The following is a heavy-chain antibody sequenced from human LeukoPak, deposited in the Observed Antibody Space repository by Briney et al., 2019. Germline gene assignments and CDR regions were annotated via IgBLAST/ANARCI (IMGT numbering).Heavy chain of an antibody. Sequence: GGSPRLSCAASGFTFSSYWMNWVRQAPGKGLEWVANIKQDGSEKNYVDSVKGRFTISRDNAKNSLYLQMNSLRAEDTAVYYCARAYLIDYWGQGILVTVSS. J-gene: IGHJ4*02. V-gene: IGHV3-7*04. D-gene: IGHD2-2*02. CDR3: ARAYLIDY. CDR1: GFTFSSYW. CDR2: IKQDGSEK.